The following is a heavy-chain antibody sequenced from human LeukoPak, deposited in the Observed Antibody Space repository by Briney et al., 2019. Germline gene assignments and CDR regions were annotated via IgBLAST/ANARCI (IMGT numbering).Heavy chain of an antibody. J-gene: IGHJ5*02. CDR1: GFSFTNAW. CDR2: IKNKIDGGTT. CDR3: TTIASIPP. V-gene: IGHV3-15*01. D-gene: IGHD2-21*01. Sequence: PGGSLRLSCAAYGFSFTNAWMSGVRQAPGKGLEWVGRIKNKIDGGTTDYAAPVKGRFTISRDDSKNTLYLQMDSLKIEDTAVYYCTTIASIPPWGQGTLVTVSS.